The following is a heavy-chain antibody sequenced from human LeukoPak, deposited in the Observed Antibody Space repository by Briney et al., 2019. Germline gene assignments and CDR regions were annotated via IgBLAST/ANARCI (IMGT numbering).Heavy chain of an antibody. CDR2: ISYDGSNK. CDR3: AKVSLTGVYDY. D-gene: IGHD7-27*01. CDR1: GFTFSSYG. J-gene: IGHJ4*02. Sequence: GGSLRLSCAASGFTFSSYGMPWVRQAPGKGLEWVAVISYDGSNKYYADSVKGRFTISRDNSKNTLYLQMNSLRAEDTAVYYCAKVSLTGVYDYWGQGTLVTVSS. V-gene: IGHV3-30*18.